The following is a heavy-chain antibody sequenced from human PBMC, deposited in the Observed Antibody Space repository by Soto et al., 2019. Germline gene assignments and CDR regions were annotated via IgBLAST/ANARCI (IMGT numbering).Heavy chain of an antibody. D-gene: IGHD3-22*01. CDR3: ARLSSGYYFNWFDP. Sequence: QVQLVQSGAEVKKPGSSVKVSCKASGGTFSSYTISWVRQAPGQGLEWMGRIIPILGIANYAQKFQARVTXXAXKXXSTASMELSSLRSEDTAVYYCARLSSGYYFNWFDPWGQGTLVTVSS. V-gene: IGHV1-69*02. J-gene: IGHJ5*02. CDR2: IIPILGIA. CDR1: GGTFSSYT.